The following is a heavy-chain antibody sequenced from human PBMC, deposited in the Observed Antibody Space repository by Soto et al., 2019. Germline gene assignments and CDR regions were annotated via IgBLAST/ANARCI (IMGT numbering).Heavy chain of an antibody. D-gene: IGHD6-13*01. CDR3: ARDYSSSWSGYYFDC. Sequence: GGSPRLSCAASGFTFSSYGMHWFRQGPGKGLEWVAVIWYDGSNKYYADSVKGRFTISRDNSKNTLYLQMNSLRAEDTAVYYCARDYSSSWSGYYFDCWGQGTLVTVSS. CDR2: IWYDGSNK. J-gene: IGHJ4*02. CDR1: GFTFSSYG. V-gene: IGHV3-33*01.